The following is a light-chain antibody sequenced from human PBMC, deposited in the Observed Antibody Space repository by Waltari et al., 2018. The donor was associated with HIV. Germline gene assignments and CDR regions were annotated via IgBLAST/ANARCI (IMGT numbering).Light chain of an antibody. Sequence: QSVLTQPPSVSGDPGQRVTISCTGSKSNIGAGYEVTWYQQVPGTAPKLLIYGNNNRASGVPDRFSGSKSGTSASLAISGLQAEDEAEYHCQSYDSSLTTTVFGGGTKLTVL. CDR2: GNN. J-gene: IGLJ2*01. CDR3: QSYDSSLTTTV. V-gene: IGLV1-40*01. CDR1: KSNIGAGYE.